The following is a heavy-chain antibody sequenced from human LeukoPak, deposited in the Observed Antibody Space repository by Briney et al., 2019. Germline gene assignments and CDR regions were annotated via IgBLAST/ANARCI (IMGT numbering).Heavy chain of an antibody. V-gene: IGHV1-18*01. CDR1: GYTFTSYA. Sequence: ASVKVSCKASGYTFTSYAISGLRQAPGQGLKCMGWISAYNGNTYYAQNFQGRVTMTADTSTSTAYMELRSLRSDDTAVYYCARVSYNWFDPWGQGTLLTVS. CDR3: ARVSYNWFDP. CDR2: ISAYNGNT. D-gene: IGHD6-6*01. J-gene: IGHJ5*02.